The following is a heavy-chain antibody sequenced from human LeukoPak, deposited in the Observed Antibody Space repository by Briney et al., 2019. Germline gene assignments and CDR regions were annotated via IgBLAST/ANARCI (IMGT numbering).Heavy chain of an antibody. CDR2: IAGSGASI. Sequence: GGSLRLSCAASRFTFSDYYMSWIRQTPGKGLERISYIAGSGASIQYSDSVKGRFTVSRDNAQNSLYLQMKSLRADDTAVYYCTRNMGSGYYDHWGQGTLVTVSS. J-gene: IGHJ4*02. CDR1: RFTFSDYY. CDR3: TRNMGSGYYDH. V-gene: IGHV3-11*01. D-gene: IGHD3-22*01.